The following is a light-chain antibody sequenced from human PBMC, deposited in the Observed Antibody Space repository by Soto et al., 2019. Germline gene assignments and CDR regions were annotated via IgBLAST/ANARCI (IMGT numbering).Light chain of an antibody. CDR2: EVN. V-gene: IGLV2-8*01. J-gene: IGLJ2*01. CDR1: SSDVGGYSY. CDR3: SSYGGSNNLV. Sequence: QSVLTQPPSASGSPGQSVTISCTGASSDVGGYSYVSWYQQHPGKAPKLMIYEVNKRPSGVPDRFSGSKFGNTASLTVSGLQAEDEADYYCSSYGGSNNLVFGGGTKVTVL.